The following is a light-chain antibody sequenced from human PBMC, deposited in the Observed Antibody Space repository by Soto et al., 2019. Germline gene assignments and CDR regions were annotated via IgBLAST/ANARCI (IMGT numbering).Light chain of an antibody. J-gene: IGKJ5*01. V-gene: IGKV1-9*01. CDR3: QQLFDPPIT. CDR2: AAS. Sequence: DIQLTQSPSFLSPSIGESVTITCRASQVISTSLAWYHVKPGKAPKLLIYAASTLESGVPSRFSATVSGTEFSLTITSLQPEDFATYYCQQLFDPPITFGQGTRLEIK. CDR1: QVISTS.